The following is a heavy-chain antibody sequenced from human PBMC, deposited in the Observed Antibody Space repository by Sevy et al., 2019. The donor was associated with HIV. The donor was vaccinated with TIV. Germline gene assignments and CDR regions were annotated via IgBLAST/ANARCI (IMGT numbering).Heavy chain of an antibody. V-gene: IGHV6-1*01. J-gene: IGHJ5*02. CDR1: GDSVSSNSAA. D-gene: IGHD2-15*01. Sequence: SQTLSLTCAISGDSVSSNSAAWNWIRQSPSRGLEWLGRTYYRSKWYNDYAVSVKSRITINPDTAKNQFSLQLNSVTTEDTAVYYCARESVVVAASEGGFDPWGQGTLVTVSS. CDR3: ARESVVVAASEGGFDP. CDR2: TYYRSKWYN.